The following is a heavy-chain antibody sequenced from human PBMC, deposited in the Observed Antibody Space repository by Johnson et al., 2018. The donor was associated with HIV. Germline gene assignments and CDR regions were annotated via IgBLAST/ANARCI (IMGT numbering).Heavy chain of an antibody. CDR3: AKDRYYDSSGPDAFDI. Sequence: VQLVESGGGLVQPGGSLRLSCAASGFTFSSYDMHWVRQATGKGLEWVSAIGTAGDTYYPGSVKGRFTISRDNSKNTLYLQMNSLRAEDTAVYYCAKDRYYDSSGPDAFDIWGQGTMVTVSS. CDR1: GFTFSSYD. D-gene: IGHD3-22*01. CDR2: IGTAGDT. J-gene: IGHJ3*02. V-gene: IGHV3-13*01.